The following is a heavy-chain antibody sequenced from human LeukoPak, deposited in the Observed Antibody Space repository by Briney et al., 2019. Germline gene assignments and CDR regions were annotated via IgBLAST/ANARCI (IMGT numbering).Heavy chain of an antibody. CDR1: GGSISRGSYH. CDR3: ARDLAEWELLKSMGYNWFDP. CDR2: IYTSGST. V-gene: IGHV4-61*02. J-gene: IGHJ5*02. D-gene: IGHD1-26*01. Sequence: PSETLSLTCTVSGGSISRGSYHWSWIRQPAGKGLEWIGRIYTSGSTKYNPSLKSRVTISVDTSKNQFSLKLSSVTAADTAVYYCARDLAEWELLKSMGYNWFDPWGQGTLVTVSS.